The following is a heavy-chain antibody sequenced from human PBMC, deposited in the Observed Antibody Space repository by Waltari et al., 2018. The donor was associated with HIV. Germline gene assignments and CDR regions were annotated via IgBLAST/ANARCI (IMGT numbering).Heavy chain of an antibody. Sequence: QAQLQQWGTGLLKPSEALSLTCAVYGASFNDYYWTWIRQLPGKGLEWMGELCPGGTCEGLPSRRRGLALSTDASKNQFSLTFTSVAATDTGVYFCARGLQMTSYASGNWLWEQMLSRYVFDLWGQGTRV. D-gene: IGHD1-26*01. CDR1: GASFNDYY. V-gene: IGHV4-34*01. J-gene: IGHJ4*02. CDR2: LCPGGTC. CDR3: ARGLQMTSYASGNWLWEQMLSRYVFDL.